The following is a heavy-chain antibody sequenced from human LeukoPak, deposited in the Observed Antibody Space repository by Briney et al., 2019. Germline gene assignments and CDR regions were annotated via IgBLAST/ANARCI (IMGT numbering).Heavy chain of an antibody. CDR3: ARASGTNSSWFDAFDI. CDR1: GFTFSSYW. V-gene: IGHV3-7*04. Sequence: PGGSLRLSCAASGFTFSSYWMNWVRQAPGKGLEWVANIKQDGSEKYYVDSVKGRFTISRDNANNSLYLQMNSLRAEDTAVYYCARASGTNSSWFDAFDIWGQGTMVTVSS. D-gene: IGHD6-13*01. J-gene: IGHJ3*02. CDR2: IKQDGSEK.